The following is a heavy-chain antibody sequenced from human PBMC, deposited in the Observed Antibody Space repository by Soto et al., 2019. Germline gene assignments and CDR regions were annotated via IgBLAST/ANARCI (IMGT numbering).Heavy chain of an antibody. V-gene: IGHV2-5*02. CDR1: GFSLTTRGVG. J-gene: IGHJ5*02. Sequence: QITLKESGPTLVKPTQTLTLTCTFSGFSLTTRGVGVGWIRPPPGKALECLALIYWDDDKRYSPSLPSRLSITKDTSKNQVVLTMTNVDPVDTATYYCAHIPNYYQYDWFDPWGQGTLVSVSS. CDR2: IYWDDDK. D-gene: IGHD3-16*01. CDR3: AHIPNYYQYDWFDP.